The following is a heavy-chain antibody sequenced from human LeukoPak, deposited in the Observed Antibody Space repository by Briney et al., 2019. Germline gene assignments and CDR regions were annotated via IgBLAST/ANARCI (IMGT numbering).Heavy chain of an antibody. CDR3: ARGPPKNGHSSGYPGYFDY. CDR1: GFTFSSYS. CDR2: ISISSSYI. V-gene: IGHV3-21*01. J-gene: IGHJ4*02. Sequence: PGGSLRLSCAASGFTFSSYSINWVRQAPGKGLEWVSSISISSSYIYYADSVKGRFTISRDNAKNSLYLQMNSLRAEDTAVYYCARGPPKNGHSSGYPGYFDYWGQGTLVTVSS. D-gene: IGHD3-22*01.